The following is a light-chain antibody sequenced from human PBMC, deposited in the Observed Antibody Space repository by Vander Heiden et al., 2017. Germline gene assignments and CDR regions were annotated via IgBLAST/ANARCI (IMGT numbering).Light chain of an antibody. CDR2: DAS. V-gene: IGKV3-11*01. Sequence: EIVLPHSPATLSLSPGERATLSCRASQSVTTYLAWYQQKPGQAPKLLIYDASNRDTGIPARFSGSGSGTDFTLTISSLEPEDFAVYYCQQRSNWPPLTFGGGTKVEIK. J-gene: IGKJ4*01. CDR3: QQRSNWPPLT. CDR1: QSVTTY.